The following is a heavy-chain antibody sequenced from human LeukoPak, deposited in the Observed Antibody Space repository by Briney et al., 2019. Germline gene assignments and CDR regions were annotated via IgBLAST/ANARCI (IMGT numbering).Heavy chain of an antibody. V-gene: IGHV4-59*12. D-gene: IGHD3-16*01. CDR2: IYHRGPT. J-gene: IGHJ3*02. CDR3: ARVGVLGAFDI. Sequence: PSETLSLTCTVSGGSISSYYWSWIRQPPGKGLEWIGSIYHRGPTYYNPSLKSRLTMSVDTSKNQFSLRLTSVTAADTAVYYCARVGVLGAFDIWGQGTMVTVSS. CDR1: GGSISSYY.